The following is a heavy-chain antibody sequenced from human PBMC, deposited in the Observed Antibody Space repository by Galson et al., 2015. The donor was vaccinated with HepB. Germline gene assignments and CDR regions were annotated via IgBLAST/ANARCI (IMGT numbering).Heavy chain of an antibody. J-gene: IGHJ4*02. CDR3: ASFSLGYCTNGVCYRRGGYYFDY. CDR1: GGSISSSSYY. V-gene: IGHV4-39*01. D-gene: IGHD2-8*01. Sequence: SETRSLTCTVSGGSISSSSYYWGWLRQPPGRGLEGIGSIDYRGSTYYNPSLKSRVTISVDTSKNQFSLKLSFVTAADTAVYYCASFSLGYCTNGVCYRRGGYYFDYWGQGTLVTVSS. CDR2: IDYRGST.